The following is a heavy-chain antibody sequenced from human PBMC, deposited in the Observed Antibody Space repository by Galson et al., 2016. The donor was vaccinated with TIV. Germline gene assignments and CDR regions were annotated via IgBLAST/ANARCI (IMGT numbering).Heavy chain of an antibody. V-gene: IGHV1-2*05. CDR2: INPNSGGT. J-gene: IGHJ6*02. CDR1: GYTFSDYH. Sequence: SVKVSCKASGYTFSDYHMHWVRQAPGQGLEWMGRINPNSGGTEYAQKFQDRVTMTRDTSISTAYMKLSRLRSDDSVIYYCARERGPGYCSSTSCYGYYGMDVWGQGTTVTVSS. D-gene: IGHD2-2*03. CDR3: ARERGPGYCSSTSCYGYYGMDV.